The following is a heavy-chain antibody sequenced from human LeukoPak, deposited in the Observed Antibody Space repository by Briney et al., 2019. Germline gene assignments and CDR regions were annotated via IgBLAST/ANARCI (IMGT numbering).Heavy chain of an antibody. CDR1: GFTFGSYE. V-gene: IGHV3-48*03. CDR3: ARDPRSGWDY. Sequence: PGGSLRLSCAASGFTFGSYEMNWVRQAPGKGLEWVSYISSSGSTIYYADSVKGRFTISRDNAKNSLYLQMNSLRAEDTAVYYCARDPRSGWDYWGQGTLVTVSS. J-gene: IGHJ4*02. D-gene: IGHD6-19*01. CDR2: ISSSGSTI.